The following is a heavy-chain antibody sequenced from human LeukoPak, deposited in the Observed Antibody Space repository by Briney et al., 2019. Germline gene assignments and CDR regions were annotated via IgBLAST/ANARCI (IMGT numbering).Heavy chain of an antibody. D-gene: IGHD1-26*01. CDR3: ARYSGTHYVY. J-gene: IGHJ4*02. CDR2: IHYTGFT. V-gene: IGHV4-59*01. CDR1: GGSINGYF. Sequence: SETLSLTCAVSGGSINGYFWGWIRQPPGKGLEWIGYIHYTGFTSYNASLKSRITISVDTSMNQFSLNLNSVTAADTAVYYCARYSGTHYVYWGQGTLVTVSS.